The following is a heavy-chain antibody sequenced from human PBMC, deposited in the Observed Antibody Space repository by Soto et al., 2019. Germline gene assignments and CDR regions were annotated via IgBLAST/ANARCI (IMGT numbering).Heavy chain of an antibody. CDR1: GFTFGEYH. V-gene: IGHV3-11*06. J-gene: IGHJ4*02. Sequence: PGGSLRLSCAASGFTFGEYHMTWIRQAPGKGLEWVSYMTGNSGYTNYADSVKGRFIISRDNAKNSLYLQMNSLRAEDTAVYYCARDKSENTRAFDYWGQGTLVTVSS. CDR2: MTGNSGYT. D-gene: IGHD1-26*01. CDR3: ARDKSENTRAFDY.